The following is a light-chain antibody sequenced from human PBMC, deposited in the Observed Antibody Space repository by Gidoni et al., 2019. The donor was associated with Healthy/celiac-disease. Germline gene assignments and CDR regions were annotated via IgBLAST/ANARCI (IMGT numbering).Light chain of an antibody. CDR1: QSISSW. J-gene: IGKJ4*01. V-gene: IGKV1-5*03. Sequence: DIQMTQSPSTLSASVGDRVTITCRASQSISSWLAWYQQKPGKAPKLLIYKASSLESGVPSRFSGSGSGTEFTLTISSLQPDDFATYYCQQYNSYCTFGGXTKVEIK. CDR2: KAS. CDR3: QQYNSYCT.